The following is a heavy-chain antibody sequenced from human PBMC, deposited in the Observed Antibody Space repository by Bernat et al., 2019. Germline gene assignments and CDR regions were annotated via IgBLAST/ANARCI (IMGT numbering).Heavy chain of an antibody. D-gene: IGHD6-13*01. V-gene: IGHV3-30*04. CDR3: AGNIAATFGMDV. Sequence: QVQLVESGGGVVQPGRSLRLSCAASGFTFSSCNMHWVRQAPGKGLEWLALIFTDGSPTYYADSVKGRFTIPRDNSKDTLYLQMNTLTAEDTAVDFWAGNIAATFGMDVWGQGTPVTGSS. CDR1: GFTFSSCN. J-gene: IGHJ6*02. CDR2: IFTDGSPT.